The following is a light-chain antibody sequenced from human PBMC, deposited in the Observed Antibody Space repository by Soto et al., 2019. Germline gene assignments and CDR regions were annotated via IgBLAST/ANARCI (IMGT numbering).Light chain of an antibody. J-gene: IGLJ2*01. Sequence: QSVLTQPASVSGSPGQSITISCTGTSSDVGSYNLVSWYHQQPGKAPKLMIYEVSKRPPGVSNRFSGSKSGNTVSLTISGLQAEDEADYYCCSYAGSSTHVVFCGGTELTVL. CDR1: SSDVGSYNL. CDR2: EVS. CDR3: CSYAGSSTHVV. V-gene: IGLV2-23*02.